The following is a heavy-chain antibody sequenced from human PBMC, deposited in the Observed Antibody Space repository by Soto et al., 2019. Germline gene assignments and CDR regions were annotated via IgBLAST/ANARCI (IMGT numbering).Heavy chain of an antibody. D-gene: IGHD2-15*01. Sequence: SETLSLTCTVSGGSIGSGHYYWGWIRQSPGKGLEWIGSIYYSGGTYYNPSLKSRVTISVDTSKNQFSLKLSSVTAADTAVYYCARRGASRNLYYMDVWGKGTTVTVSS. J-gene: IGHJ6*03. CDR2: IYYSGGT. V-gene: IGHV4-39*01. CDR1: GGSIGSGHYY. CDR3: ARRGASRNLYYMDV.